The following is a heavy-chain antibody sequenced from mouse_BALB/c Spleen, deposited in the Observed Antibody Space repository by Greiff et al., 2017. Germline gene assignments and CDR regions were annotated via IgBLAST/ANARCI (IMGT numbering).Heavy chain of an antibody. CDR2: ISYDGSN. V-gene: IGHV3-6*02. CDR3: ARRGYDYENWYFDV. J-gene: IGHJ1*01. CDR1: GYSITSGYY. D-gene: IGHD2-4*01. Sequence: EVKLQESGPGLVKPSQSLSLTCSVTGYSITSGYYWNWIRQFPGNKLEWMGYISYDGSNNYNPSLKNRISITRDTSKNQFFLKLNSVTTEDTATYYCARRGYDYENWYFDVWGAGTTVTVSS.